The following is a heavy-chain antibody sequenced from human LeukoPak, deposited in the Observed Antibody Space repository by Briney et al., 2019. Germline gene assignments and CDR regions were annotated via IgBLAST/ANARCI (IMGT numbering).Heavy chain of an antibody. J-gene: IGHJ4*02. CDR2: IYTSGNT. V-gene: IGHV4-4*07. D-gene: IGHD3-22*01. CDR3: ARRGYYDSSGYYYIDY. CDR1: GGSISSYY. Sequence: SETLSLTCTVSGGSISSYYWSWIRQPAGKGLEWIGRIYTSGNTNYNPSLKGRVTISLDTSKNQFSLSLTSVTAADTAVYYCARRGYYDSSGYYYIDYWGQGTLVTVSS.